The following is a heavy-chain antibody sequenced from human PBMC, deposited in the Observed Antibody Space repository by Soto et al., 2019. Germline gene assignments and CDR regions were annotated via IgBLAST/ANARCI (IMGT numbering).Heavy chain of an antibody. CDR2: ISPFNGNT. CDR3: ARGGYYDSSGSRDYHYYGMNV. D-gene: IGHD3-22*01. V-gene: IGHV1-18*01. Sequence: ASVKVSCKCSGYPFTHYGITWVRQAPGQGLEWMGWISPFNGNTNYGQTLQGRVTLTTDTSTSTVYMELRSLRSDDTAVYYCARGGYYDSSGSRDYHYYGMNVWGQGTTVTVS. CDR1: GYPFTHYG. J-gene: IGHJ6*02.